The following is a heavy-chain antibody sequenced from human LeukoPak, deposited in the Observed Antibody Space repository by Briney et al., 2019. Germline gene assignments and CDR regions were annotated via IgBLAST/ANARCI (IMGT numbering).Heavy chain of an antibody. V-gene: IGHV1-8*03. Sequence: ASVKVSCEASGYTFIYYTIICVRQASGQGLEWMGWSSPKSGDTGYAQRFQGRVTFTIDTSKRTAYMQLTSLTSEDTAVYYCARSDSREKWSPYLDSWGQGTLVTVSS. CDR1: GYTFIYYT. CDR2: SSPKSGDT. D-gene: IGHD1-26*01. J-gene: IGHJ4*02. CDR3: ARSDSREKWSPYLDS.